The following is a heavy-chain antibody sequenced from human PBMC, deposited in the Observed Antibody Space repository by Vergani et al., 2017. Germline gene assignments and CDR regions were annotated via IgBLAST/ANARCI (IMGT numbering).Heavy chain of an antibody. CDR3: ARHVTYSSGWGDAFDI. V-gene: IGHV4-34*01. CDR2: INHSGST. CDR1: GGSFSGYY. D-gene: IGHD6-19*01. Sequence: QVQLQQWGAGLLKPSETLSLTCAVYGGSFSGYYWSWIRQPPGKGLEWIGEINHSGSTNYNPSLKSRVTISVDTSKNQFSLKLSSVTAADTAVYYCARHVTYSSGWGDAFDIWGQGTMVTVSS. J-gene: IGHJ3*02.